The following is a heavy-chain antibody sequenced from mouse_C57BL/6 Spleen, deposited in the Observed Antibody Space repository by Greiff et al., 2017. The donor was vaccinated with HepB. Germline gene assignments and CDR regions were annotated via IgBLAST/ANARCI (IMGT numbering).Heavy chain of an antibody. V-gene: IGHV7-3*01. J-gene: IGHJ1*03. CDR1: GFTFTDYY. Sequence: EVKLEESGGGLVQPGGSLSLSCAASGFTFTDYYMSWVRQPPGKALEWLGFIRNKANGYTTEYSASVKGRFTISRDNSQSILYLQMNALRAEDSATYYCARTNWDDWYFDVWGTGTTVTVSS. D-gene: IGHD4-1*01. CDR2: IRNKANGYTT. CDR3: ARTNWDDWYFDV.